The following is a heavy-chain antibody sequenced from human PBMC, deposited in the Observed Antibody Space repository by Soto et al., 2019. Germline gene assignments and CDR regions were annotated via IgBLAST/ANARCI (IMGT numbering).Heavy chain of an antibody. D-gene: IGHD2-21*02. V-gene: IGHV3-30-3*01. CDR3: ARAGVVTAAPNYYYYYYGMDV. Sequence: VGSLRLSCAASGFTFSSYAMHWVRQAPGKVLEWVAVISYDGSNKYYADSVKGRFTISRDNSKNTLYLQMNSLRAEDTAVYYCARAGVVTAAPNYYYYYYGMDVWGQGTTVTVSS. CDR1: GFTFSSYA. J-gene: IGHJ6*02. CDR2: ISYDGSNK.